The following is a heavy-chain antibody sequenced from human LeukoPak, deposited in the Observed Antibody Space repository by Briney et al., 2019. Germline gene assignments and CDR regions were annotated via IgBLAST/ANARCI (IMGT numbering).Heavy chain of an antibody. J-gene: IGHJ4*02. CDR3: AREEEDTAQTVYFDY. Sequence: GASVKVSCKTSGYTFTGYYIHWVRQAPGQGLEWMGRIIPILGIANYAQKFQGRVTITADKSTSTAYMELSSLRSEDTAVYYCAREEEDTAQTVYFDYWGQGTLVTVSS. CDR2: IIPILGIA. CDR1: GYTFTGYY. D-gene: IGHD5-18*01. V-gene: IGHV1-69*04.